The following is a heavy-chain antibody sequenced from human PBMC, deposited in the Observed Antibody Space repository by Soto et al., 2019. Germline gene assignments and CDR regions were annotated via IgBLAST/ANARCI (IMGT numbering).Heavy chain of an antibody. V-gene: IGHV4-31*03. CDR3: ASGHDAYKVRY. CDR1: GGSISSGGTGSY. CDR2: IYYTGNT. D-gene: IGHD1-1*01. J-gene: IGHJ4*02. Sequence: QVQLQESGPGLVKPSQTLSLTCTVSGGSISSGGTGSYWTWIRQLPGKGLEWIGYIYYTGNTYYNPSLKSRPTISRATSENQFSLKLTSVTAADTAVYFCASGHDAYKVRYWGQGTLVTVSS.